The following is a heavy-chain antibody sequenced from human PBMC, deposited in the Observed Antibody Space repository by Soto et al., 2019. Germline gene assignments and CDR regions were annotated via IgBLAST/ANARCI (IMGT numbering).Heavy chain of an antibody. J-gene: IGHJ4*02. D-gene: IGHD5-12*01. CDR2: IYYSGST. Sequence: SETLSLTCTVSGGSISSYYWSWIRQPPGKGLEWIGYIYYSGSTNYNPSLKSRVTISVDTSKNQFSLKLSSVTVADTAVYYCARGGDGYNPGSDYWGQGTLVTVS. V-gene: IGHV4-59*01. CDR3: ARGGDGYNPGSDY. CDR1: GGSISSYY.